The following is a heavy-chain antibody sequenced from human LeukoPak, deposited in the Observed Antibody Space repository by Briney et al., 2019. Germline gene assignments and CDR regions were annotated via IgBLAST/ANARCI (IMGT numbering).Heavy chain of an antibody. CDR3: AKDPRRGYSYGSFDY. J-gene: IGHJ4*02. V-gene: IGHV3-9*01. D-gene: IGHD5-18*01. Sequence: GGSLRLSCAASGFTFDDYAMHWVRQAPGKGLEWVSGISWNSGSIGYADSVKGRFTISRDNAKNSLYLQMNSLRAEDTALYYCAKDPRRGYSYGSFDYWGQGTLVTVSS. CDR2: ISWNSGSI. CDR1: GFTFDDYA.